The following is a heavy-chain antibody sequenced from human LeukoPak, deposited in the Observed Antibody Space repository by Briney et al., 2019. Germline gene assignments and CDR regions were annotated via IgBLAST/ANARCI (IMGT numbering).Heavy chain of an antibody. J-gene: IGHJ4*02. CDR1: GGSISSYC. CDR3: ARDSSGWYYFDY. CDR2: IYYSGST. D-gene: IGHD6-19*01. Sequence: SETLSLTGTVSGGSISSYCWSWIRQPPGKGLEWIGYIYYSGSTNYNPSLKSRVTISVDTSKNQFSLKLSSVTAADTAVYYCARDSSGWYYFDYWGQGTLVTVSS. V-gene: IGHV4-59*01.